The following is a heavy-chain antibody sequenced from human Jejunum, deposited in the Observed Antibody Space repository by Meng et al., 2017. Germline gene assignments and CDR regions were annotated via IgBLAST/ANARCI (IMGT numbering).Heavy chain of an antibody. D-gene: IGHD6-19*01. CDR2: INSDGTIT. J-gene: IGHJ4*02. Sequence: GGSLRLSCAASGFTFSTYWMHWVRQAPGKGLGWVSLINSDGTITKYADSVKGRFTISRDNAKNTLNLQMDSLRVEDTAVYYCARVHSGGWYDWGVDYWGQGTLVTVSS. V-gene: IGHV3-74*01. CDR1: GFTFSTYW. CDR3: ARVHSGGWYDWGVDY.